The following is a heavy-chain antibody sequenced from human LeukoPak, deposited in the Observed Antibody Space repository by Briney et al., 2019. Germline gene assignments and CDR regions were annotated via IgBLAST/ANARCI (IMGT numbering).Heavy chain of an antibody. Sequence: SETLSLTCTVSGGSISSYYWSWTRQPAGKGLEWIGRIYTSGSTNYNPSLKSRVTMSVDTSKNQFSLKLSSVTAADTAVYYCARGSFWSGYYPYFDYWGQGTLVTVSS. CDR3: ARGSFWSGYYPYFDY. J-gene: IGHJ4*02. D-gene: IGHD3-3*01. CDR2: IYTSGST. CDR1: GGSISSYY. V-gene: IGHV4-4*07.